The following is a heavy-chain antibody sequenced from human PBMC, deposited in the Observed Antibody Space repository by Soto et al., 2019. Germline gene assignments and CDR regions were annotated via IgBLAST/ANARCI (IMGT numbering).Heavy chain of an antibody. V-gene: IGHV5-51*03. CDR2: IYPGDSDS. J-gene: IGHJ1*01. Sequence: EVQLVQSGAEVKKPGESLKISCKGSGYSFTSFWIGWVRQMPGKGLEWMGIIYPGDSDSRYSPSFQGQVTISSDKANSTAYRQWSSLKDSDTAIDYCARLNDYGDFEYFQHWGQGTLVTVSS. CDR3: ARLNDYGDFEYFQH. CDR1: GYSFTSFW. D-gene: IGHD4-17*01.